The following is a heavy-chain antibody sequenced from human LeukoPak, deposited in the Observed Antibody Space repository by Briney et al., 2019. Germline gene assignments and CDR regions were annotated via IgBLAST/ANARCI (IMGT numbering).Heavy chain of an antibody. J-gene: IGHJ6*04. V-gene: IGHV4-59*01. CDR1: GGSISSNN. CDR3: ARDRGCSSTSCYAEVVYGMDV. Sequence: PSETLSLTCTVSGGSISSNNWYWIRHPQPPGQELIGYIYYSCSTNSNPSLKSRVTISVDTSKNQSSLKLSSVTAADTAVYYCARDRGCSSTSCYAEVVYGMDVWGKGTTVTVSS. CDR2: IYYSCST. D-gene: IGHD2-2*01.